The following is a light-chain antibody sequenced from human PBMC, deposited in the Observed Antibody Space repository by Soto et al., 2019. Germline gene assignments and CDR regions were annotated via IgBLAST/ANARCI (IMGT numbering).Light chain of an antibody. CDR1: QSVSSN. CDR3: QQYNNWPLT. CDR2: GAS. V-gene: IGKV3-15*01. J-gene: IGKJ4*01. Sequence: EVVMTQSPGTLSVSPGERATLSCRASQSVSSNLAWYQQKPGQAPRLLIYGASTRATGIPASFSGSGSGTEFTLTISSLQSEDFAVYYCQQYNNWPLTFGGGTKVDIK.